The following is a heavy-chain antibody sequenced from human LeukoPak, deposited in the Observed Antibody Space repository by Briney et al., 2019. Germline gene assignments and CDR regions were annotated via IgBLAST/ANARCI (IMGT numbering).Heavy chain of an antibody. CDR1: GFTFDDYA. D-gene: IGHD2-8*02. Sequence: GRSLRLSCAASGFTFDDYAMHWVRQALGKGLEWVSGISWNSGSIGYADSVKGRFTISRDNAKNSLYLQMNSLRAEDTALYYCAKDLTDVDAFDIWGQGTMVTVSS. CDR3: AKDLTDVDAFDI. V-gene: IGHV3-9*01. CDR2: ISWNSGSI. J-gene: IGHJ3*02.